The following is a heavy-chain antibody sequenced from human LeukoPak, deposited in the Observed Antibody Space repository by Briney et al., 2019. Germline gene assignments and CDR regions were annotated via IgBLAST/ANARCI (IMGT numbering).Heavy chain of an antibody. D-gene: IGHD5-12*01. J-gene: IGHJ4*02. CDR1: GFTFSDYY. CDR2: ISSSSSYT. Sequence: GGSLRLSCAASGFTFSDYYMSWIRQAPGKGLEWVSYISSSSSYTDYADSVKGRFTISRDNAKNSLNLQMNSLRAEDTAVYYCARDSGYSGYSDYWGLGTLVTVSS. V-gene: IGHV3-11*05. CDR3: ARDSGYSGYSDY.